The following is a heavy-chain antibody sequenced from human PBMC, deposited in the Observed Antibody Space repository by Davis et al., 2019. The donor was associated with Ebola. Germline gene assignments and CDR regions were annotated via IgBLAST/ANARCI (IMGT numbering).Heavy chain of an antibody. Sequence: MPSETLSLTCAVSGGSISSSSWWSWVRQPPGKGLEWIGEIYHSGSTNYNPSLKSRVTISVDKSKNQFSLKLSSVTAADTAMYYCARESPVAGTYFDYWGQGTLVTVSS. V-gene: IGHV4-4*02. D-gene: IGHD6-19*01. CDR1: GGSISSSSW. J-gene: IGHJ4*02. CDR2: IYHSGST. CDR3: ARESPVAGTYFDY.